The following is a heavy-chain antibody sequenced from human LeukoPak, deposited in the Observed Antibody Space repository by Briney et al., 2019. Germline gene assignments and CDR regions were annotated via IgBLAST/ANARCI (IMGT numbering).Heavy chain of an antibody. CDR1: GGSISSSSYY. CDR2: IYYSGST. V-gene: IGHV4-39*07. J-gene: IGHJ4*02. D-gene: IGHD6-19*01. Sequence: SETLSLTCTVSGGSISSSSYYWGWIRQPPGKGLEWIGSIYYSGSTYYNPSLKSRVTISVDTSKNQFSLKPSSVTAADTAVYYCARNIAVAPFDYWGQGTLVTVSS. CDR3: ARNIAVAPFDY.